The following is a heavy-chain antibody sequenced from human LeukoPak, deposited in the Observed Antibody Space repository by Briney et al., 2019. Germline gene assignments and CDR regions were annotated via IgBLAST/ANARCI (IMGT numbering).Heavy chain of an antibody. D-gene: IGHD1-1*01. CDR3: ARHMGLGYTYFYPYFDY. J-gene: IGHJ4*01. Sequence: SETLSLTCTVSGGSISSYYWSWIRQPPGKGLEWIGYIYYSGSTNYNPSLKSRVTISVDTSRNQFSLKLSSVTAADTAVYYCARHMGLGYTYFYPYFDYWGQGTLVTVSS. CDR1: GGSISSYY. CDR2: IYYSGST. V-gene: IGHV4-59*08.